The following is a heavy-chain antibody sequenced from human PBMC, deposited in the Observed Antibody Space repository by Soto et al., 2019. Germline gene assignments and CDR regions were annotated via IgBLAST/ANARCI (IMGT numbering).Heavy chain of an antibody. J-gene: IGHJ4*02. Sequence: GASVKVSCKASGYTFNGYYRHWVRQDQEQGLEWMGWINPNSGGTNYAQKFQGWVTMTRDTSISTAYMELSRLRSDDTAVYYCARGIRAVGNYGILTGWLSFDYWGQGTLVTVSS. V-gene: IGHV1-2*04. CDR3: ARGIRAVGNYGILTGWLSFDY. CDR1: GYTFNGYY. CDR2: INPNSGGT. D-gene: IGHD3-9*01.